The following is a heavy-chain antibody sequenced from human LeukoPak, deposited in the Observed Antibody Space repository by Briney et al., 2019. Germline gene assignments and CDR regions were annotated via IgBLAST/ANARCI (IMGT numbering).Heavy chain of an antibody. CDR3: AREKVRSWYREEWFDP. J-gene: IGHJ5*02. CDR1: GFTFDDYA. V-gene: IGHV3-9*01. D-gene: IGHD6-13*01. CDR2: ISWNSGSI. Sequence: GRSLRLSCAASGFTFDDYAMHWVRQAPGKGLEWVSGISWNSGSIGYADSVKGRFTISRDNSKNTLYLQMNSLRAEDTAVYYCAREKVRSWYREEWFDPWGQGTLVTVSS.